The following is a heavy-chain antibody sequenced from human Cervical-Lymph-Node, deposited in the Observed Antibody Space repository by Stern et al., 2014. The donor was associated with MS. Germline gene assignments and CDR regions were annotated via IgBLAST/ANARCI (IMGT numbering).Heavy chain of an antibody. V-gene: IGHV3-30*03. D-gene: IGHD3-10*01. J-gene: IGHJ6*02. Sequence: VQLVEYGGGVVQPGKSLRLSCAASGFTFSDYGMHWVRQAPGRGLEWVALATYDGSDQYYADSVKGRFTVSRDNSKNTVLLQMNGLRPEDTAVYFCARDRGLTHYFYGMDVWGQGTTVTVSS. CDR1: GFTFSDYG. CDR3: ARDRGLTHYFYGMDV. CDR2: ATYDGSDQ.